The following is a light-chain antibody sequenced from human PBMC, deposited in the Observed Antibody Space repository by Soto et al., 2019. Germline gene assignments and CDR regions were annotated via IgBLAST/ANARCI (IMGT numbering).Light chain of an antibody. J-gene: IGKJ1*01. V-gene: IGKV1-5*03. CDR3: QQHKRYSRT. Sequence: DLQMTQSPSTLSASVGDRVTITCRASENIDTALAWYQQKPGKAPKLLIYKASNLENGVPSRFSGSGSGTEFILTISSLQPDDFATYYCQQHKRYSRTLGQGTKVEVK. CDR2: KAS. CDR1: ENIDTA.